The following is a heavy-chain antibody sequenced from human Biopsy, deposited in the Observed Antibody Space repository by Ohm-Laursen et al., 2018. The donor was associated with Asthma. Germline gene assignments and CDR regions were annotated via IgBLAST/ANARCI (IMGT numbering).Heavy chain of an antibody. Sequence: SSVKVSCNISGYSLTDLSMHWVRQAPGQGLKWMGGHDHEEGGTVNAWRFQGRVTMTEDTSTDTAYMELSSLSSDDTAVYYCASDFPKDYVRYNFQFWGQGTLVTVSS. V-gene: IGHV1-24*01. J-gene: IGHJ4*02. CDR1: GYSLTDLS. D-gene: IGHD4-17*01. CDR3: ASDFPKDYVRYNFQF. CDR2: HDHEEGGT.